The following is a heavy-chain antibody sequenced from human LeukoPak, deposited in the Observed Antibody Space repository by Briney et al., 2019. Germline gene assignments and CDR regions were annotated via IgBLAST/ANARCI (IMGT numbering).Heavy chain of an antibody. V-gene: IGHV1-2*02. CDR1: GYSFTDYY. D-gene: IGHD3-22*01. CDR2: ISHDSGGT. Sequence: ASVKVSCKASGYSFTDYYIHWVRQAPGQGLEWMGWISHDSGGTKYAQKFQDRVTMNRDTSINTAYMEVCRLRSDDTAVYYCARVGHYDSPVYADDVFDFWGQGTMVTVSS. J-gene: IGHJ3*01. CDR3: ARVGHYDSPVYADDVFDF.